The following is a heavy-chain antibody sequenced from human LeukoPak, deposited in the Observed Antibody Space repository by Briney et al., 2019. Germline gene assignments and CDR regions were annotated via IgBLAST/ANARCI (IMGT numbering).Heavy chain of an antibody. Sequence: GGSLRLSCAASGFTFSSYGMYWVRRAPGKGLEWVAVISNDGSNKYYGDSVKGRFTISRDNSKNTLYLQMNSLRAEDTAVYYCAKEFPVVVAGATHYNFDYWGQGTLVTVSS. CDR2: ISNDGSNK. CDR1: GFTFSSYG. J-gene: IGHJ4*02. CDR3: AKEFPVVVAGATHYNFDY. V-gene: IGHV3-30*18. D-gene: IGHD2-15*01.